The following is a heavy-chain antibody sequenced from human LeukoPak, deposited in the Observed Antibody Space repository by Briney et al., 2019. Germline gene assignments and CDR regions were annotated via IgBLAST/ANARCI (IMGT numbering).Heavy chain of an antibody. D-gene: IGHD4-23*01. CDR1: GDTITSYY. CDR3: ARRHDYDGHFDY. J-gene: IGHJ4*02. Sequence: SETLSLTCTVSGDTITSYYWSWVRQSPGKGLEWIGYIYTNGRTNYNPYLKSRVTMPVDTTKNKLSLKLNSVTAADTAIYYCARRHDYDGHFDYWGQGALVTVPS. CDR2: IYTNGRT. V-gene: IGHV4-4*09.